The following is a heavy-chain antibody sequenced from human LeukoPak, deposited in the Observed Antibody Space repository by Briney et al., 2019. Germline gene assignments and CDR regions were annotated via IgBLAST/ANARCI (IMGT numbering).Heavy chain of an antibody. D-gene: IGHD2-21*02. CDR2: IYHSGST. J-gene: IGHJ4*02. Sequence: SETLCLTCTVSGYSISSGYYWGWIRQPPGKGLEWIGSIYHSGSTYYNPSLKSRVTISVDTSKNQFSLKLSSVTAADTAVYYCARVGLAYCGGDCPYYFDYWGQGTLVTVSS. CDR3: ARVGLAYCGGDCPYYFDY. CDR1: GYSISSGYY. V-gene: IGHV4-38-2*02.